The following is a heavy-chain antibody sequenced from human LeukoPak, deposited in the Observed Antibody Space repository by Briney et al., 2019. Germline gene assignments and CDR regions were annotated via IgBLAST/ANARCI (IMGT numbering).Heavy chain of an antibody. Sequence: GGSLRLSCAASGFTFSSYSMTWVRQAPGKGLDWVSSISGSSSYIYYADSVKGRFTISRDNARNSLFLQMNSLRADDTAVYYCTRDGLNGGIPNNWFDPWGQGTLVTVSS. D-gene: IGHD2-8*01. V-gene: IGHV3-21*01. CDR3: TRDGLNGGIPNNWFDP. CDR1: GFTFSSYS. J-gene: IGHJ5*02. CDR2: ISGSSSYI.